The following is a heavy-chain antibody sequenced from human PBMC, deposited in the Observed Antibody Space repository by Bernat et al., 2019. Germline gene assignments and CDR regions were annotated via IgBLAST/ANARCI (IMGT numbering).Heavy chain of an antibody. Sequence: QVQLQQWGAGLLKPSETLSLTCAVYGGSFSGYYWSWIRQPPGKGLEWIGEINHSGSTNYNPSLKSRVTISVDTSKNQFSLKLSSVTAADTAVYYCARGSTDGGGFDPWGQGTLVTVSS. CDR3: ARGSTDGGGFDP. V-gene: IGHV4-34*01. CDR1: GGSFSGYY. D-gene: IGHD2-2*01. J-gene: IGHJ5*02. CDR2: INHSGST.